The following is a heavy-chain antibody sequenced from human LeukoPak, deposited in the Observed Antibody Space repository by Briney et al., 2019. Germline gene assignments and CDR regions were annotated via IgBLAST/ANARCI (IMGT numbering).Heavy chain of an antibody. V-gene: IGHV1-18*01. CDR3: ARRVAVARRDAFDI. Sequence: GASVKVSCKASGYTFTSYGISWVRQAPGQGLEWMGWISSYNGNTNYAQKPQGSVTMSTDTSTGTAYMELRSLRSDDTAVYYCARRVAVARRDAFDIWGQGTMVTVSS. CDR1: GYTFTSYG. J-gene: IGHJ3*02. CDR2: ISSYNGNT. D-gene: IGHD6-19*01.